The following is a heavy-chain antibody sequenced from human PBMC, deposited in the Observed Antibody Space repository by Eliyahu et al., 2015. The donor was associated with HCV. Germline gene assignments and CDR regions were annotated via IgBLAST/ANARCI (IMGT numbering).Heavy chain of an antibody. CDR3: ARDYYYDSSGYYYVLS. CDR2: INPNSGGT. D-gene: IGHD3-22*01. J-gene: IGHJ4*02. Sequence: QVQLVQSGAEVKKPGASVKVSCKASGYTFTGYYMHWVRQAPGQGLEWMGWINPNSGGTNYAQKFQGRVTMTRDTSISTAYMELSRLRSDDTAVYYCARDYYYDSSGYYYVLSWGQGTLVTVSS. V-gene: IGHV1-2*02. CDR1: GYTFTGYY.